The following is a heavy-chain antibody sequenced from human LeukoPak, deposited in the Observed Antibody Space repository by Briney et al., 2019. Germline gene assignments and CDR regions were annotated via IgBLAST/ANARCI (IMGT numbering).Heavy chain of an antibody. J-gene: IGHJ6*02. CDR1: GGSISSYY. CDR2: IYYSGST. CDR3: ARDPGYPLDYYGMDV. V-gene: IGHV4-59*01. D-gene: IGHD3-16*02. Sequence: KPSETLSLTCTVSGGSISSYYWSWIRQPPGKGLEWIGYIYYSGSTNYNPSLKSRVTISVDTSKNQFSLKLSSVTAADTAVYYCARDPGYPLDYYGMDVWGQGTTVTVSS.